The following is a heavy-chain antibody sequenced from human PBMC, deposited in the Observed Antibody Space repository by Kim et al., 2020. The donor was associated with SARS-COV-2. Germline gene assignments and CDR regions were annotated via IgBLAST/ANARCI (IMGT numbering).Heavy chain of an antibody. J-gene: IGHJ3*02. CDR2: ISSSSSYI. Sequence: GGSLRLSCAASGFTFSSYSMNWVRQAPGKGLEWVSSISSSSSYIYYADSVKGRFTISRDNAKNSLYLQMNSLRAEDTAVYYCARGDDSSGYYFFGQPVPAFDIWGQGTMVTVSS. D-gene: IGHD3-22*01. V-gene: IGHV3-21*01. CDR3: ARGDDSSGYYFFGQPVPAFDI. CDR1: GFTFSSYS.